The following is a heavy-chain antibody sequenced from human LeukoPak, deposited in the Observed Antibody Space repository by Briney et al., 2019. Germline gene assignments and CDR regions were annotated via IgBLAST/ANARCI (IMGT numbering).Heavy chain of an antibody. CDR3: ARDPACGGDCYFDY. Sequence: GGSLRLSCTASGFTFSSYWMYWVRQAPGKGLVWVSRINSDGSTTSYADSVKGRFTISRDNAQNTLYLEMNSLRVEDTAVYYCARDPACGGDCYFDYWSQGTLVTVSS. J-gene: IGHJ4*02. V-gene: IGHV3-74*01. CDR1: GFTFSSYW. CDR2: INSDGSTT. D-gene: IGHD2-21*02.